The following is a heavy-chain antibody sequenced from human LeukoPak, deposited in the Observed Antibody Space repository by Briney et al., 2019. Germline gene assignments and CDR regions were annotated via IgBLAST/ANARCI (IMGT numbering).Heavy chain of an antibody. Sequence: PSETLSLTCTVSGGSISSSSYYWGWIRRPPGKGLEWIGSIYYSGSTYYNPSLKSRVTISVDTSKNQFSLKLSSVTAADTAVYYCARWVKGYYYDSSGYPGFDYWGQGTLVTVSS. D-gene: IGHD3-22*01. CDR1: GGSISSSSYY. CDR3: ARWVKGYYYDSSGYPGFDY. V-gene: IGHV4-39*01. J-gene: IGHJ4*02. CDR2: IYYSGST.